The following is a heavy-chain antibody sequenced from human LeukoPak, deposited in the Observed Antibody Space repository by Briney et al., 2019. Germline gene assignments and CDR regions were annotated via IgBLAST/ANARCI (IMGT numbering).Heavy chain of an antibody. CDR3: ARLGSRVV. V-gene: IGHV4-59*04. J-gene: IGHJ4*02. CDR1: GGSICSYY. Sequence: SETLSLTCTVSGGSICSYYWSWIRQPPGRGLEWIGSVYYKGNTYYTPSLKSRVTMSVDTSKNQFSLKLNSMTAADTAVYYCARLGSRVVWGQGTLVIVSS. CDR2: VYYKGNT. D-gene: IGHD3-10*01.